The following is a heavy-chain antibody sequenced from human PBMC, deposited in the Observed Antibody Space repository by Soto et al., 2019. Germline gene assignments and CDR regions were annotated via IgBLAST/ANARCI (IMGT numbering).Heavy chain of an antibody. J-gene: IGHJ4*02. CDR3: AKYQPMTQPRPYFDY. Sequence: EVQLLESGGDLIQPGGSLRLSCAASGFTFSSYAMSWVRQAPGKGLGWVSAISSSGGSTFYADSVKGRFTISRDNSRNTLYLPMNSLRAEDTAIYYCAKYQPMTQPRPYFDYWGQGTRVTVSS. CDR1: GFTFSSYA. V-gene: IGHV3-23*01. D-gene: IGHD3-22*01. CDR2: ISSSGGST.